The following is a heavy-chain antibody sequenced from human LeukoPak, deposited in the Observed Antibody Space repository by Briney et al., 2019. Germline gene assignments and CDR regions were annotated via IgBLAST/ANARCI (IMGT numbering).Heavy chain of an antibody. CDR1: GVIFSNYW. D-gene: IGHD5-18*01. J-gene: IGHJ6*03. V-gene: IGHV3-74*01. Sequence: GGSLRLSCAASGVIFSNYWMHWVRQAPGKGLVWVSRINRDGSSTSYADSVKGRFTISRDNAKNTLYLQMNSLRAEDTAVYYCARDPHTALNYYYMDVWGKGTTVSISS. CDR2: INRDGSST. CDR3: ARDPHTALNYYYMDV.